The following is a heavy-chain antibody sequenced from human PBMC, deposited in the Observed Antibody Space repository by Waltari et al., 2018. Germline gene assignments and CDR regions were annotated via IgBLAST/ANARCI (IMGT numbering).Heavy chain of an antibody. J-gene: IGHJ4*02. CDR3: ARDHLWLRFFDY. CDR1: GGSISSHY. D-gene: IGHD5-12*01. Sequence: QVQLQESGPGLVKPSETLSLTCTVSGGSISSHYWSWIRQPPGKGLGWIGYIYYSGSTNYNPSRKSRVTISVDTSKNQFSLKLSSVTAADTAVYYCARDHLWLRFFDYWGQGTLVTVSS. CDR2: IYYSGST. V-gene: IGHV4-59*11.